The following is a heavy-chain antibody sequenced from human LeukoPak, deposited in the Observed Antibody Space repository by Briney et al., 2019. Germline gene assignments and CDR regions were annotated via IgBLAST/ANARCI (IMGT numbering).Heavy chain of an antibody. Sequence: PGGSLRLSCAASGFTVSSNYMSWVRQAPGKGLEWVSVIYSGGSTYYADSVKGRFTISRDNSKNTLYLQMNSLRAEDTAVYYCARDVSSSSYPPGDYWGQGTLVTVSS. CDR3: ARDVSSSSYPPGDY. V-gene: IGHV3-53*01. CDR1: GFTVSSNY. CDR2: IYSGGST. J-gene: IGHJ4*02. D-gene: IGHD6-6*01.